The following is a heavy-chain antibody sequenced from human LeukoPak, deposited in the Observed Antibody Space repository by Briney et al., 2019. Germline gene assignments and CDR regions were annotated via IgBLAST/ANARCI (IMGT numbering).Heavy chain of an antibody. D-gene: IGHD3-9*01. CDR3: ATDRLNYDILTGYNSRPSWDAFDI. J-gene: IGHJ3*02. CDR1: GYTLTELS. Sequence: ASVKVSCKASGYTLTELSMHWVRQAPGKGLEWMGGFHPEDNVTINAQRFQVRVTMTEDTSTNTAYMELNSLRSEDTAVYYCATDRLNYDILTGYNSRPSWDAFDIWGQGTMVTVSS. CDR2: FHPEDNVT. V-gene: IGHV1-24*01.